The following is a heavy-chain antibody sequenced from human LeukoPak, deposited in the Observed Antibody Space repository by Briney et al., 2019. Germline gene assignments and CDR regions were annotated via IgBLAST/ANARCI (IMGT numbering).Heavy chain of an antibody. Sequence: PSETLSLTCTVSGGSISSYYWSWIRQPPGKGLEWIGYIYYSGSTNYNPSLKSRVTISVDTSKNQFSLKLSSVTAADTAVYYCAEGGSGSYFVFDYWGQGTLVSVSS. J-gene: IGHJ4*02. CDR3: AEGGSGSYFVFDY. V-gene: IGHV4-59*01. CDR2: IYYSGST. CDR1: GGSISSYY. D-gene: IGHD3-10*01.